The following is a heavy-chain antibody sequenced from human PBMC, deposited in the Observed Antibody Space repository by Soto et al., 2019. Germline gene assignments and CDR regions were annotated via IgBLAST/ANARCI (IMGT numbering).Heavy chain of an antibody. CDR2: IYPGDSDT. D-gene: IGHD2-15*01. V-gene: IGHV5-51*03. Sequence: PGESLKISCKGSGYSFTSYWIGWVRQMPGKGLEWMGIIYPGDSDTRYSPSFQGQVTISADKSISTAYLQWSSLKASDTAMYYCARPSGYGSGGSCDAPDAFERWGQGTMVTGSS. J-gene: IGHJ3*02. CDR3: ARPSGYGSGGSCDAPDAFER. CDR1: GYSFTSYW.